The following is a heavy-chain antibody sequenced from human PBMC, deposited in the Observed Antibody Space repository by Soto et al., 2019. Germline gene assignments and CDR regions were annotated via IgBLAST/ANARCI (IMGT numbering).Heavy chain of an antibody. CDR3: ARYADYDFWSGTGPCYYYVMDV. CDR1: GYTFITYG. V-gene: IGHV1-18*01. D-gene: IGHD3-3*01. Sequence: ASLRVSCKASGYTFITYGISRGRQAPGQGLKWMGWISAYNGNTNYAQKLQGRVTMTTHTSTSTAYRELRSLRSDDTAVYYCARYADYDFWSGTGPCYYYVMDVWGQGTTVTVSS. CDR2: ISAYNGNT. J-gene: IGHJ6*01.